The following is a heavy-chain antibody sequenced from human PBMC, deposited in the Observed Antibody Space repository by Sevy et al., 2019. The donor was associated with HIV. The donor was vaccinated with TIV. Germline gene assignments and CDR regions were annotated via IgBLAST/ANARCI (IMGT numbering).Heavy chain of an antibody. CDR1: RFIFSTYA. D-gene: IGHD5-12*01. Sequence: GGSLRLSCAASRFIFSTYAMNWVRQAPGKGLEWVSAISTSGGNSYYADSVKGRFTISRDNSKNTLYLQMNSLRAEDTAVYNCAKLCGTGLDDAFDIWGQGTMVTVSS. CDR2: ISTSGGNS. CDR3: AKLCGTGLDDAFDI. J-gene: IGHJ3*02. V-gene: IGHV3-23*01.